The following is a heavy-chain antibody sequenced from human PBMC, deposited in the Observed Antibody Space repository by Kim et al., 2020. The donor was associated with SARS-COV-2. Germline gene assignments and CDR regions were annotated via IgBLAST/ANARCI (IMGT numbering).Heavy chain of an antibody. Sequence: ASVKVSCKASGYTFTSYGITWVRQAPGQGLEWMGWISANNGNTNYAQKLQGRVTMTTDTSTSTAYMELRSLRSDDTAVYYCARGRMTTFGTPLFYLGQGTLVTVSS. J-gene: IGHJ4*02. V-gene: IGHV1-18*01. CDR1: GYTFTSYG. CDR2: ISANNGNT. CDR3: ARGRMTTFGTPLFY. D-gene: IGHD1-1*01.